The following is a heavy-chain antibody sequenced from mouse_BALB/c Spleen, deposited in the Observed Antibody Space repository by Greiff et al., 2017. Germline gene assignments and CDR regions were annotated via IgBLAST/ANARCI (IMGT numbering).Heavy chain of an antibody. D-gene: IGHD4-1*01. CDR1: GYSFTDYI. J-gene: IGHJ2*01. Sequence: VQLQQTGPELVKPGASVKISCKASGYSFTDYIMLWVKQSHGKSLEWIGNINPYYGSTSYNLKFKGKATLTVDKSSSTAYMQLNSLTSEDSAVYYCARKHGTGYFDYWGQGTTLTVSS. CDR3: ARKHGTGYFDY. V-gene: IGHV1-39*01. CDR2: INPYYGST.